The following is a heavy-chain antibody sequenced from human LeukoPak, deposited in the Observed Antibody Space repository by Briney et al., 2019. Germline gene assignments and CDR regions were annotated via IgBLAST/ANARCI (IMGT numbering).Heavy chain of an antibody. D-gene: IGHD5-18*01. V-gene: IGHV3-30*18. Sequence: GGSLRLSCAPSGFPFSSSGMHWVRQAPGKGLECVAIISYDGSNKYYADSVKGRFTISRDNSKNTLFLQMNSLRAEDTAVYYCAKGYNYGFYWGQGTLVTVSS. CDR2: ISYDGSNK. CDR3: AKGYNYGFY. CDR1: GFPFSSSG. J-gene: IGHJ4*02.